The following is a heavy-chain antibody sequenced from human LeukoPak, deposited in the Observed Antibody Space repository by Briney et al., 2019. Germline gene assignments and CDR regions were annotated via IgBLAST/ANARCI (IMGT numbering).Heavy chain of an antibody. CDR1: GFTFSSYW. J-gene: IGHJ5*02. CDR2: INNDGGST. D-gene: IGHD2-15*01. CDR3: AKGGVGYCSGGSCYPGSFDP. V-gene: IGHV3-74*01. Sequence: GGSLRLSCAASGFTFSSYWMHWVRQAPGKGLVGVSRINNDGGSTNYADSVKGRFTISRDNSKNTLYLQMNSLRAEDTAVYYCAKGGVGYCSGGSCYPGSFDPWGQGTLVTVSS.